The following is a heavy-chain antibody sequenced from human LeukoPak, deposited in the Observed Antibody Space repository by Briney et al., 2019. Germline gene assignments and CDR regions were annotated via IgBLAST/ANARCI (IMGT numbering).Heavy chain of an antibody. CDR3: ARPLGWTTGTPYYSYYYMDV. CDR1: GGTFSSYA. V-gene: IGHV1-69*05. J-gene: IGHJ6*03. Sequence: SLKLSCTASGGTFSSYAISWVRQAPGQGLEWMGGIIPIFGTANYAKKFQGRVTITTDESTSTAYMELSSLRSEDTAVYYCARPLGWTTGTPYYSYYYMDVWGKGTTVTASS. D-gene: IGHD1-1*01. CDR2: IIPIFGTA.